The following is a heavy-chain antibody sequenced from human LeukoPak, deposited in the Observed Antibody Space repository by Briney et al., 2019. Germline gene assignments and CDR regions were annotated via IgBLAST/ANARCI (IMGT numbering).Heavy chain of an antibody. CDR3: TTGHMTTVTYYYYYYYMDV. Sequence: GGSLRLSCAASGFTFTNAWMSWVRQAPGKGLEWVGRIKSKIDGGTTDYAAPVKGRFTISRDDSKSTLYLQMNSLKTEDTAVYYCTTGHMTTVTYYYYYYYMDVWGKGTTVTISS. CDR1: GFTFTNAW. D-gene: IGHD4-17*01. V-gene: IGHV3-15*01. J-gene: IGHJ6*03. CDR2: IKSKIDGGTT.